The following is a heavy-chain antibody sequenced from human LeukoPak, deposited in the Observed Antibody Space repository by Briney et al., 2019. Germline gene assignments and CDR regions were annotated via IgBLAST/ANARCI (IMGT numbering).Heavy chain of an antibody. CDR1: GYSISSGYY. Sequence: SETLSLTCAVSGYSISSGYYWGWIRQPPGKGLEWIGSIYHSGSTYYNPSLKSRVTISVDTSKNQFSLNLSSVTAADTAVYYCARLSRGGGDYGYWGQGTLVTVSS. V-gene: IGHV4-38-2*01. CDR2: IYHSGST. D-gene: IGHD4-17*01. J-gene: IGHJ4*02. CDR3: ARLSRGGGDYGY.